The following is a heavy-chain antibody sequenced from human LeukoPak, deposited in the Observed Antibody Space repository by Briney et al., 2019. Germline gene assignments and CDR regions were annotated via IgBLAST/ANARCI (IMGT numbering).Heavy chain of an antibody. CDR3: AREILTGYAFDI. Sequence: GGSLRLSCAASGFIFSNFGMHWVRQAPGKGLEWVAVIYYDGSNNFYSDSVKGRFTISRDNSKNTLYLQMNSLRAEDTALYYCAREILTGYAFDIWGQGTMVTVSS. CDR2: IYYDGSNN. J-gene: IGHJ3*02. D-gene: IGHD7-27*01. CDR1: GFIFSNFG. V-gene: IGHV3-30*19.